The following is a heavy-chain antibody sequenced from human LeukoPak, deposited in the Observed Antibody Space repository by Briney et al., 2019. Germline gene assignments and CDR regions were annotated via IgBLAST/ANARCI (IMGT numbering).Heavy chain of an antibody. CDR2: ISGSGGST. J-gene: IGHJ4*02. CDR3: AKQPRITMVQGVIFPDY. V-gene: IGHV3-23*01. D-gene: IGHD3-10*01. CDR1: GFTFSSYA. Sequence: GGSLRLSCAASGFTFSSYAMSWVRQAPGKGLEWVSAISGSGGSTYYADSVKGRFTISRDNSKNTLYLQMNSLRAEDTAVYYCAKQPRITMVQGVIFPDYWAQGTLVTVSS.